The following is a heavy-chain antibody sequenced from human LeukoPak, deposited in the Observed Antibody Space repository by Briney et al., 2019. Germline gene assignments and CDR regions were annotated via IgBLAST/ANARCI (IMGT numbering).Heavy chain of an antibody. CDR3: AKGGASHYYGSASQDY. CDR1: GFTFSSYS. J-gene: IGHJ4*02. V-gene: IGHV4-34*01. D-gene: IGHD3-10*01. Sequence: KPGGSLRLSCAASGFTFSSYSMNWIRQPPGKGLEWIGEINHSGRTNYNPSLKSRVTFSVDTSKNQFSLRLNSVTAADTAVYYCAKGGASHYYGSASQDYWGQGTLVTVSS. CDR2: INHSGRT.